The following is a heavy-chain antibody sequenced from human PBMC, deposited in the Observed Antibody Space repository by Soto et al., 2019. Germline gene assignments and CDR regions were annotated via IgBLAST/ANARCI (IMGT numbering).Heavy chain of an antibody. CDR1: GYTFTSYD. CDR2: MNPNSGNT. J-gene: IGHJ4*02. V-gene: IGHV1-8*01. Sequence: ASVKVSRKASGYTFTSYDINWVRQATGQGLEWMGWMNPNSGNTGHAQKFQGRVTMTRNTSISTAYMELSSLRSEDTAVYYCARSKVDYFDYWGQGTLVTVSS. CDR3: ARSKVDYFDY. D-gene: IGHD1-26*01.